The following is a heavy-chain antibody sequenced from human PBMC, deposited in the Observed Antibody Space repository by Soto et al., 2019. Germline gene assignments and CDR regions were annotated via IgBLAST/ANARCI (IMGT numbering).Heavy chain of an antibody. V-gene: IGHV3-30-3*01. CDR3: AREYYYGMDV. Sequence: GGSLRLSCKASGFMFNNSAMTWVRQAPGKGLEWVAVISYDGSNKYYADSVKGRFTISRDNSKNTLYLQMNSLRAEDTAVYYCAREYYYGMDVWGQGTTVTVSS. CDR1: GFMFNNSA. CDR2: ISYDGSNK. J-gene: IGHJ6*02.